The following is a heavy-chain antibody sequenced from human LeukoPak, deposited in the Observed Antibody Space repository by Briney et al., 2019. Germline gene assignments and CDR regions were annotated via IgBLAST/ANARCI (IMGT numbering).Heavy chain of an antibody. Sequence: GGSLRLSCAASGFTFSSYSMNWVRQAPGKGLEWVSSISSNSSYIYYADSVKGRFTISRDNAKNSLYLQMNSLRAEDTAVYYCARDGAVAAHGAFDIWGQGTMVTVSS. CDR1: GFTFSSYS. D-gene: IGHD6-19*01. CDR3: ARDGAVAAHGAFDI. V-gene: IGHV3-21*01. CDR2: ISSNSSYI. J-gene: IGHJ3*02.